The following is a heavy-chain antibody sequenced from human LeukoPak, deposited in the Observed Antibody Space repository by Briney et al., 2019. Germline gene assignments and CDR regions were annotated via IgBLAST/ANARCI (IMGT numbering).Heavy chain of an antibody. D-gene: IGHD3-22*01. J-gene: IGHJ4*02. Sequence: SETLSLTCAVSGGSISSGGYSWSWIRQPPGKGLEWIGSIYYSGSTYYNPSLKSRVTISVDTSKIQFSLQLNSVTAADTAVYYCARQWDYSDSSGRALNYFDYWGQGTLVTVAS. CDR1: GGSISSGGYS. CDR3: ARQWDYSDSSGRALNYFDY. CDR2: IYYSGST. V-gene: IGHV4-39*01.